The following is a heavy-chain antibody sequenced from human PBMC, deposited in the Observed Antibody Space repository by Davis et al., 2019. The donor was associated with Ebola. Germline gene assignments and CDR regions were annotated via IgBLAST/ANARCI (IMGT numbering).Heavy chain of an antibody. J-gene: IGHJ3*02. D-gene: IGHD1-26*01. CDR2: GTSADT. CDR1: GFTFSSYG. V-gene: IGHV3-23*01. Sequence: GESLKISCAASGFTFSSYGMHWVRQALGKGLEWVSTYGTSADTYYADSVKGRFTISRDNSKNTLYLQMNGLRVEDTAIYYCAKDTSNIWFDIWGQGTMVTVSS. CDR3: AKDTSNIWFDI.